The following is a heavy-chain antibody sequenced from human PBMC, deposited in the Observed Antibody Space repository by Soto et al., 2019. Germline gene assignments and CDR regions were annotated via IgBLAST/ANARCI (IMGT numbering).Heavy chain of an antibody. D-gene: IGHD3-9*01. CDR1: GGSISSSNW. CDR3: ARMQEYYDILTGYYPVFDY. J-gene: IGHJ4*02. V-gene: IGHV4-4*02. Sequence: QVQLQESGPGLVKPSGTLSLTCAVSGGSISSSNWWSWVRQPPGKGLEWIGEIYHSGSTNYNPSLKSLVTISVDKAKNQFTLKLSSVTAADTAVYYCARMQEYYDILTGYYPVFDYWGQGTLVTVSS. CDR2: IYHSGST.